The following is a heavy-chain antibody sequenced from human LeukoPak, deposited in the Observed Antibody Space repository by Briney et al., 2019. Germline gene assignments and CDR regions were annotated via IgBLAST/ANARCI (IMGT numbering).Heavy chain of an antibody. CDR1: GFTFDDYA. CDR3: ARGVVGAT. Sequence: GGSLRLSCAASGFTFDDYAMHWVRQAPGKGLEWVSGISWNSGSIGYADSVKGRFTISRDNAKNSLYLQMNSLRAEDTAVYYCARGVVGATWGQGTLVTVSS. CDR2: ISWNSGSI. V-gene: IGHV3-9*01. D-gene: IGHD1-26*01. J-gene: IGHJ5*02.